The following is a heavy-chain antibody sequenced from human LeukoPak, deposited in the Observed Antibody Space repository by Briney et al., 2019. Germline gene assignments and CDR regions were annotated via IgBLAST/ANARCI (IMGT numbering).Heavy chain of an antibody. CDR3: AGARIAVAGSPFDY. Sequence: SETLSLTCAVSGGSISSYYWSWIRQPAGKGLEWIGRIYTSGSTNYNPSLKSRVIMSVDTSKSQFSLNLSSVTAADTAFYYCAGARIAVAGSPFDYWGQGTLVTVSS. CDR2: IYTSGST. J-gene: IGHJ4*02. V-gene: IGHV4-4*07. CDR1: GGSISSYY. D-gene: IGHD6-19*01.